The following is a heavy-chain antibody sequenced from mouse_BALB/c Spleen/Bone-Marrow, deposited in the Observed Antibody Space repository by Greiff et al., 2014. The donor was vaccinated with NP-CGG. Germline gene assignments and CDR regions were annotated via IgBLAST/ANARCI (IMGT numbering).Heavy chain of an antibody. J-gene: IGHJ4*01. CDR3: EKPAGYRAEYAIDY. V-gene: IGHV1-7*01. CDR1: GYTFTSYW. CDR2: INPSTGYT. D-gene: IGHD3-1*01. Sequence: QVQLQQSGAELAKPGASVKMSCKASGYTFTSYWMHWVKQRPGQGLEWIGYINPSTGYTEYNQKFKDKATLTADKSSSTAYMQLISMTSEDAEDNSCEKPAGYRAEYAIDYWGQGTTLTVSS.